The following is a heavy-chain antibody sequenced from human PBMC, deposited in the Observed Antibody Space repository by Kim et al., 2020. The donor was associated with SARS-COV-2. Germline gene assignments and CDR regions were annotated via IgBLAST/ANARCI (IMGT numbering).Heavy chain of an antibody. CDR2: ISGSGGIT. Sequence: GGSLRLSCAASGFTFSSYAMSWVRQAPGKGLEWVSGISGSGGITYYADSVKGRVTISRDNSKNTLYLQMNSLRAEDTAVYYCAKVYGDSTITRIVVVERIYYFYYCGQRTLFTVSS. V-gene: IGHV3-23*01. CDR3: AKVYGDSTITRIVVVERIYYFYY. D-gene: IGHD3-22*01. J-gene: IGHJ4*02. CDR1: GFTFSSYA.